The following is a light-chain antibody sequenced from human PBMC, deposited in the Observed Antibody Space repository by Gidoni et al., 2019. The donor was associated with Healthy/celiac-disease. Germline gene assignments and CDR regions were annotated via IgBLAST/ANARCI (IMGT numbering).Light chain of an antibody. Sequence: IVMTQSPATLSVSPGERATLSCRASQSVSSDLAWYQQKPGQAPRLLIYGASTRASGIPARFSGSGSGTEFTLTISSLQSEDSAVYYCKQYNDWPGTFGQGTKVEIK. CDR1: QSVSSD. V-gene: IGKV3-15*01. CDR3: KQYNDWPGT. J-gene: IGKJ1*01. CDR2: GAS.